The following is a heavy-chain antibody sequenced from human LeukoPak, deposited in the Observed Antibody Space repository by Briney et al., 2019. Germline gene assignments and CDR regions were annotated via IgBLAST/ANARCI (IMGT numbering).Heavy chain of an antibody. J-gene: IGHJ4*02. Sequence: ASVKVSCKPSGYMFTVHYMHWVRQAPGQGLEWMGWINPKSGDTNIAQKFQGRVTMTRDTSTNTAYLELSRLTSGDTAVYYCARGGNYYGSGSHQGGWGQGTLVTVSS. V-gene: IGHV1-2*02. CDR2: INPKSGDT. CDR3: ARGGNYYGSGSHQGG. CDR1: GYMFTVHY. D-gene: IGHD3-10*01.